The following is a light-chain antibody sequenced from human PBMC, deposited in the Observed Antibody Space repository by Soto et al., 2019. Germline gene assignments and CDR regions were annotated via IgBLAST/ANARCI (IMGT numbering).Light chain of an antibody. J-gene: IGKJ1*01. CDR2: GAS. V-gene: IGKV3-15*01. Sequence: EIVLTQSPGTLSLSPGERATLSCRASQSVSSNLAWYQQKPGQAPRLLIYGASTRATGIPARFSGSGSGTEFTLTITSLQSEDFAVYYCQQYKKWPWTFGQGTKVDI. CDR3: QQYKKWPWT. CDR1: QSVSSN.